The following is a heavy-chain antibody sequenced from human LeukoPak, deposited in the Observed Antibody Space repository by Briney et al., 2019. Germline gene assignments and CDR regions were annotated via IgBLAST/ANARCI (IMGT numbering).Heavy chain of an antibody. CDR2: ISAYNGNT. J-gene: IGHJ4*02. Sequence: ASVKVSCKASGYTFTGYYMHWVRQAPGQGLEWMGWISAYNGNTNYAQKLQGGVTMTTDTSTSTAYIELRSLRSDDTAVYYCARDRAVGALGYWGQGTLVTVSS. CDR3: ARDRAVGALGY. CDR1: GYTFTGYY. D-gene: IGHD1-26*01. V-gene: IGHV1-18*04.